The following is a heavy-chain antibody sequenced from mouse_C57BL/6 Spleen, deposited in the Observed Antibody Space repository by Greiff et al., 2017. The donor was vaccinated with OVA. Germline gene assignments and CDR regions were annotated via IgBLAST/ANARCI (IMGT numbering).Heavy chain of an antibody. CDR1: GYAFSSYW. J-gene: IGHJ3*01. V-gene: IGHV1-80*01. D-gene: IGHD3-3*01. CDR2: IYPGDGDT. CDR3: ARDGDDWYAY. Sequence: VQLKESGAELVKPGASVKISCKASGYAFSSYWMNWVKQRPGKGLEWIGQIYPGDGDTNYNGKFKGKATLTDAKSSSTTYIQLSSLTSEAAAVYFCARDGDDWYAYWGKGILVTASA.